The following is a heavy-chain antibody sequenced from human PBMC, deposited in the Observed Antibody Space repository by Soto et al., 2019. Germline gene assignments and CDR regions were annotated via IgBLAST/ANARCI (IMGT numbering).Heavy chain of an antibody. V-gene: IGHV1-24*01. Sequence: QVQLVQSGAEVKKPGASVKVSCKVSGYTLTELSMHRVRQAPGKGLEWMGGFDPEDGETIYAQKLQGRVTMTEDRSTDTAYMELRSLRSEDTALYYCATAILPFTIFGVVIIQDYWGQGTLVTVSS. CDR2: FDPEDGET. D-gene: IGHD3-3*01. J-gene: IGHJ4*02. CDR3: ATAILPFTIFGVVIIQDY. CDR1: GYTLTELS.